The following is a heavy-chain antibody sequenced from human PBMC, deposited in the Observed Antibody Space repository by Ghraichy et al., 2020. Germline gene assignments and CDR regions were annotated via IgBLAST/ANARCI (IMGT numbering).Heavy chain of an antibody. CDR2: ISGSGGST. CDR3: AKDQVGAIRPYSFDY. J-gene: IGHJ4*02. D-gene: IGHD1-26*01. V-gene: IGHV3-23*01. CDR1: GFTFSTYA. Sequence: LTCAASGFTFSTYAMTWIRQAPGKGLEWVSAISGSGGSTYYADSVKGRFTISRDNSKNTLYLQVNSLRAEDTAIYYCAKDQVGAIRPYSFDYWGQGTLVTVSS.